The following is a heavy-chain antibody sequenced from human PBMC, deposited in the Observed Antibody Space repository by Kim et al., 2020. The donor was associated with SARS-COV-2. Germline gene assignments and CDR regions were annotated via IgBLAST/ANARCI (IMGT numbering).Heavy chain of an antibody. D-gene: IGHD5-12*01. CDR3: CEGRYGGYVEATDYW. J-gene: IGHJ2*01. CDR1: GYTFISHY. CDR2: ISPYYGDP. V-gene: IGHV1-18*04. Sequence: ASVKVSCKASGYTFISHYICWVRQAPGQGLEWMGWISPYYGDPKYYAQKQQSGAIVTSDTSTTAFYEVLSMRSSEKAAYYCCEGRYGGYVEATDYW.